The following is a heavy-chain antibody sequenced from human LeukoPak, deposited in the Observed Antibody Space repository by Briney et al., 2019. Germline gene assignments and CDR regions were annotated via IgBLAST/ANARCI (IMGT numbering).Heavy chain of an antibody. CDR1: GFSFSNYW. CDR2: IKEDGSEK. J-gene: IGHJ4*02. CDR3: ARADRSGSIFDY. Sequence: PGGSLRLSCAASGFSFSNYWMSWVRQAPGKGLEWVANIKEDGSEKSYVDSVKGRFTISRDNGKNSLYLHMDSPRAEDTAVYYCARADRSGSIFDYWGQGTLVTVSS. V-gene: IGHV3-7*04. D-gene: IGHD3-22*01.